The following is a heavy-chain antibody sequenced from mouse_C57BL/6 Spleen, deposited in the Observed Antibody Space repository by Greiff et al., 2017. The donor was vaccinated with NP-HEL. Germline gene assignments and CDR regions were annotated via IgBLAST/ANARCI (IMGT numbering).Heavy chain of an antibody. V-gene: IGHV1-52*01. CDR1: GYTFTSYW. D-gene: IGHD1-1*01. Sequence: VQLQQSGAELVRPGSSVKLSCKASGYTFTSYWMQWVKQRPIQGLEWIGNIDPSDSETHYNQKFKDKATLTVDKSSSTAYMQLSSQTSEDSAVYYCSRDYYGSSRSAMDYWGQGTSVTVSS. CDR2: IDPSDSET. CDR3: SRDYYGSSRSAMDY. J-gene: IGHJ4*01.